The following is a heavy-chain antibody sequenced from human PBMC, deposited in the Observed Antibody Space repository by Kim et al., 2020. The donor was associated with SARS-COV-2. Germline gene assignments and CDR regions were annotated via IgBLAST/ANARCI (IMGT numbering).Heavy chain of an antibody. CDR3: ARGKTLAAAGTLDY. Sequence: SVKVSCKASGGTFSSYAISWVRQAPGQGLEWMGRIIPILGIANYAQKFQGRVTITADKSTSTAYMELSSLRSEDTAVYYCARGKTLAAAGTLDYWGQGTLVTVSS. V-gene: IGHV1-69*04. D-gene: IGHD6-13*01. CDR2: IIPILGIA. J-gene: IGHJ4*02. CDR1: GGTFSSYA.